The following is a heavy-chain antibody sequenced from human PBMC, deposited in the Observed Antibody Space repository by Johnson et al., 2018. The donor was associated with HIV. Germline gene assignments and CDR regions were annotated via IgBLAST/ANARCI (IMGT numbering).Heavy chain of an antibody. J-gene: IGHJ3*02. CDR3: TTDMEQQQLAYDAFDI. D-gene: IGHD6-13*01. CDR2: DGGTT. V-gene: IGHV3-15*01. Sequence: DGGTTDYAAPVKGRFPISRDDSKNTLYLQMNSLKTEDTAVYYCTTDMEQQQLAYDAFDIWGQGTMVTVSS.